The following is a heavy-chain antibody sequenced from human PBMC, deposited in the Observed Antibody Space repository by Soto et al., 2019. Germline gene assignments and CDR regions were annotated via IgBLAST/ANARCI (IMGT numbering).Heavy chain of an antibody. CDR1: GFNLITYY. J-gene: IGHJ4*02. CDR2: ISSSGSTI. CDR3: ASGYSGSYAVDY. D-gene: IGHD1-26*01. V-gene: IGHV3-11*01. Sequence: PGGSLRLSCAASGFNLITYYMSWIRQAPGKGLEWVSYISSSGSTIYYADSVKGRFTISRDNAKNSLYLQMNSLRAEDTAVYYCASGYSGSYAVDYWGQGTLVTVSS.